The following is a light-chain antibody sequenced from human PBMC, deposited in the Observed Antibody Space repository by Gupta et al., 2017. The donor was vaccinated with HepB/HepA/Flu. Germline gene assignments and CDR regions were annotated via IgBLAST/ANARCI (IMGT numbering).Light chain of an antibody. J-gene: IGKJ1*01. CDR1: QSVSSSY. CDR2: GAS. V-gene: IGKV3-20*01. Sequence: EIVLTQSPGTLSLSPGGRATLSCRASQSVSSSYLAWYQQKPGQAPRLLIYGASSRATGIPDRCSGRGSGTDFTLTISRLEPEDFAVYYCQQYGSSRTFGQGTKVEIK. CDR3: QQYGSSRT.